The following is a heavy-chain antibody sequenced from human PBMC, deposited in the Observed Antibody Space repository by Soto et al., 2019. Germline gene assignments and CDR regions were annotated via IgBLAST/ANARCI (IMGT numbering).Heavy chain of an antibody. V-gene: IGHV3-11*01. CDR2: IMRGGSPI. CDR1: GDTLCIYV. Sequence: HGWSIKLSSAASGDTLCIYVMNVSCQAPGKGPEWVSYIMRGGSPIYYADSVKGRFTISRDNAKNSLYLQMNSLRAEGTAVYYCARTNWGPYYYYGMDVWGQGTTVTVSS. CDR3: ARTNWGPYYYYGMDV. D-gene: IGHD7-27*01. J-gene: IGHJ6*02.